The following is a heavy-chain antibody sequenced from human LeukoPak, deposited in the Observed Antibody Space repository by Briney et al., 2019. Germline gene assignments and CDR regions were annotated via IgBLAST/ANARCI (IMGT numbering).Heavy chain of an antibody. D-gene: IGHD6-13*01. V-gene: IGHV3-53*01. Sequence: GGSLRLSCAASGFTFSSYWMNWARQAPGKGLEWVSVIYSGGGTYYADSVKGRFTISRDNSKNTVYLQMNSLRAEDTAIYFCAGSSNWYPLSIDYWGQGTLVTVSS. CDR1: GFTFSSYW. CDR2: IYSGGGT. CDR3: AGSSNWYPLSIDY. J-gene: IGHJ4*02.